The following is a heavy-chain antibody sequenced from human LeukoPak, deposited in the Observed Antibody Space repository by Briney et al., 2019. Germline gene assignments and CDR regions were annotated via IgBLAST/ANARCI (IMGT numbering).Heavy chain of an antibody. CDR2: VHLDGRT. Sequence: SETLSLTCDVSGGSVTSTNWWTGFRHPPGKGLGWIGEVHLDGRTNYNPSLKSRLVMSADLPENHISLKLTSVTAADTAVYYCAREGGFYRPLDYSGQGTLVTVSS. J-gene: IGHJ4*02. D-gene: IGHD6-25*01. CDR3: AREGGFYRPLDY. V-gene: IGHV4-4*02. CDR1: GGSVTSTNW.